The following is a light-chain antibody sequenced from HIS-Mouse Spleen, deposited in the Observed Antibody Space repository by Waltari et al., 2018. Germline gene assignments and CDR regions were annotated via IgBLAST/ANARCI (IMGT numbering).Light chain of an antibody. J-gene: IGLJ3*02. V-gene: IGLV5-45*02. CDR1: SGINVGTYR. CDR3: MIWHSSAWV. CDR2: YKSDSDK. Sequence: QAVLTQPSSLSASPGASSRLTCTFRSGINVGTYRIYWYQQKPGSPPQYLLRYKSDSDKQQGSGVPSRFSGSKDASANAGILLISGLQSEDEADYYCMIWHSSAWVFGGGTKLTVL.